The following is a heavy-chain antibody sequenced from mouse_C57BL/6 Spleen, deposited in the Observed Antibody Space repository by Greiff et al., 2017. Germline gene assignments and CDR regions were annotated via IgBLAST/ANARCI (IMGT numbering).Heavy chain of an antibody. D-gene: IGHD1-1*01. CDR1: GYTFTDYY. V-gene: IGHV1-19*01. CDR2: INPYNGGT. Sequence: EVKLQESGPVLVKPGASVKMSCKASGYTFTDYYMNWVKQSHGKSLEWIGVINPYNGGTSYNQKFKGKATLTVDKSSSTAYMELNSLTSEDSAVYYCARVTTVDYFDYWGQGTTLTVSS. J-gene: IGHJ2*01. CDR3: ARVTTVDYFDY.